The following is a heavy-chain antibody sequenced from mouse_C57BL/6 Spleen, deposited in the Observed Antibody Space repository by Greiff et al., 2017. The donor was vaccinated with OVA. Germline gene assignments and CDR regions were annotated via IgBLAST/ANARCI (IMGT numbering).Heavy chain of an antibody. D-gene: IGHD4-1*01. V-gene: IGHV5-16*01. CDR3: AREDTNWDDWYFDV. CDR1: GFTFSDYY. J-gene: IGHJ1*03. Sequence: EVKLVESAGGLVQPGRSMKLSCTASGFTFSDYYMAWVRQVPEKGLEWVANINYDGSSTYYLDSLKSRFIISRDNAKNILYLQMSSLKSEDTATYYCAREDTNWDDWYFDVWGTGTTVTVSS. CDR2: INYDGSST.